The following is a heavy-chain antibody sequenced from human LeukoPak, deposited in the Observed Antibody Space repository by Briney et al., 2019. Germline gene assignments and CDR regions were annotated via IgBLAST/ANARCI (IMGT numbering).Heavy chain of an antibody. J-gene: IGHJ4*02. CDR3: ASPYYDILTGYGLDYFDY. CDR2: INSDGSST. D-gene: IGHD3-9*01. V-gene: IGHV3-74*01. Sequence: GGSLRLSCAASGFTFSSYWMHWVRQAPGKGLVWVSRINSDGSSTSYADSVKGRFTISRDNAKNTLYLQMNSLRAEDTAVYYCASPYYDILTGYGLDYFDYWGQGTLVTVSS. CDR1: GFTFSSYW.